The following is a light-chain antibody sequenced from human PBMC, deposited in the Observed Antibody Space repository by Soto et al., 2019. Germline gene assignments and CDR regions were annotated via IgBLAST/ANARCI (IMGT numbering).Light chain of an antibody. CDR3: VLYMGSGIWV. J-gene: IGLJ3*02. CDR2: STN. V-gene: IGLV8-61*01. Sequence: QTVVTQEPSFSVSPGRTVTLTCGLSSGSVSTSYYPSWYQQTPGQAPRTLIYSTNPRSSGVPDRFSGSILGNKAALTITGAQADDESAYYCVLYMGSGIWVFGGGTKLTVL. CDR1: SGSVSTSYY.